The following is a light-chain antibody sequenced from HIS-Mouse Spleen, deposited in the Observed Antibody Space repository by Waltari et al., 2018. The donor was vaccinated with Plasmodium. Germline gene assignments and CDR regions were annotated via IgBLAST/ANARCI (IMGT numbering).Light chain of an antibody. CDR1: SSYVGVYNY. CDR2: DFS. J-gene: IGLJ2*01. V-gene: IGLV2-14*03. Sequence: QSALTHPASVPGSPGQALTISFTGTSSYVGVYNYVSWYQQHPGKAPKLMIYDFSKRPSGVSNRCSGSKSGNTASLTIAGLQAEDEADYYCSSYTSSSTRVFGGGTKLTVL. CDR3: SSYTSSSTRV.